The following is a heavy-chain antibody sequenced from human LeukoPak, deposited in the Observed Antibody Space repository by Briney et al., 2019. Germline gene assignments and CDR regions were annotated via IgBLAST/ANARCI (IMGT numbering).Heavy chain of an antibody. J-gene: IGHJ3*02. Sequence: GASVKVSCKASGGTFSSYAISWVRQAPGQGLEWMGGIIPIFGTANYAQKFQGRVTITTDESTSTAYMELSSLRSEDTAVYYCASFLPYYHGSAPQDAFDIWGQGTMVTVSS. CDR1: GGTFSSYA. V-gene: IGHV1-69*05. D-gene: IGHD3-10*01. CDR3: ASFLPYYHGSAPQDAFDI. CDR2: IIPIFGTA.